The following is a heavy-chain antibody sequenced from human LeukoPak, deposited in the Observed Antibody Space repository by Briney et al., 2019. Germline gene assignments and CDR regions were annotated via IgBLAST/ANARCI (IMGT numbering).Heavy chain of an antibody. V-gene: IGHV3-66*02. CDR1: GFTVSSNY. CDR2: IYSGGST. D-gene: IGHD6-6*01. J-gene: IGHJ3*02. Sequence: GGSMRLSCAASGFTVSSNYMSWVRQAPGKGLEWVSVIYSGGSTYYADSVKGRFTISRDNSKNTRYLQMNSLRAEDTAVYYCARAGPSYAFDIWGQGTMVTVSS. CDR3: ARAGPSYAFDI.